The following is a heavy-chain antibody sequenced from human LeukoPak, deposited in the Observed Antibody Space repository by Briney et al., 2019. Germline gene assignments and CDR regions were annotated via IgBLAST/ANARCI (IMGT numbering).Heavy chain of an antibody. D-gene: IGHD3-10*01. CDR3: ARRYPSVRGVNLRPQEVRKYYFDY. CDR1: GGSISNYY. Sequence: SETLSLTCTVSGGSISNYYWSWIRQPAGKGLEWIGRIYTSGSTNYNPSLKSRVTMSVDTSKKHFSLKLSSETAADTAVYYCARRYPSVRGVNLRPQEVRKYYFDYWGQGNLVTVSS. CDR2: IYTSGST. V-gene: IGHV4-4*07. J-gene: IGHJ4*02.